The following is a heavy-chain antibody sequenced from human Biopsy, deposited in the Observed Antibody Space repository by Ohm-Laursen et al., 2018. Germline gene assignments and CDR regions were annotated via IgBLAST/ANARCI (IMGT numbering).Heavy chain of an antibody. D-gene: IGHD3-22*01. CDR3: TRGGYYYDSPAYYYWFDP. V-gene: IGHV1-2*02. CDR2: INAKTGDT. J-gene: IGHJ5*02. CDR1: GYTFTGYH. Sequence: ASVKVSCKASGYTFTGYHVHWVRQAPGQGLEWMGWINAKTGDTNYAQKFQGRVTMTRDTSISTAYVDLSSLRSDDTAVYYCTRGGYYYDSPAYYYWFDPWGQGTLVTVSP.